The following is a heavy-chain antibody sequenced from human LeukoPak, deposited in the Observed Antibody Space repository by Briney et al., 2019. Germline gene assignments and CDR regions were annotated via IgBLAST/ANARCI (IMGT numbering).Heavy chain of an antibody. D-gene: IGHD2-21*01. CDR3: AGCGGDCYSPDS. Sequence: PGGSLRLSCAASGFTFSSYWMHWVRQAPGEGLVWVSRISTDGTSTSYVDSVKGRFTISRDNAKNTLYLQMNSLRAEDTAVYYCAGCGGDCYSPDSWGQGALVTVSS. V-gene: IGHV3-74*01. CDR1: GFTFSSYW. CDR2: ISTDGTST. J-gene: IGHJ4*02.